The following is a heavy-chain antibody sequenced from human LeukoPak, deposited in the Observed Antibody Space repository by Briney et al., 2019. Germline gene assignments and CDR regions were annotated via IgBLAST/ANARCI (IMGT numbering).Heavy chain of an antibody. CDR3: AKGGYCSSTSCCKAIDY. CDR1: GFTFSSYT. Sequence: PGGSLRLSCAASGFTFSSYTMNWVRQAPGKGLEWVSAISGSGGSTYYADSVKGRFTISRDNSKNTLYLQMNSLRAEDTAVYYCAKGGYCSSTSCCKAIDYWGQGTLVTVSS. J-gene: IGHJ4*02. V-gene: IGHV3-23*01. D-gene: IGHD2-2*01. CDR2: ISGSGGST.